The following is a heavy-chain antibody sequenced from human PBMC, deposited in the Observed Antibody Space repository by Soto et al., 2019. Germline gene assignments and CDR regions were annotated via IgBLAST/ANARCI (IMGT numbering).Heavy chain of an antibody. V-gene: IGHV4-34*02. CDR3: ARGLILWFGELSRRGGYYYYMEV. D-gene: IGHD3-10*01. CDR1: GGSFSGYQ. CDR2: INDSGDI. J-gene: IGHJ6*03. Sequence: QVQLQQWGAGLLKPSETLSLTCAVYGGSFSGYQWSWIRQTPGKGLEWIGGINDSGDINYNPSLKSLVTILVDAAKKQISLKLSSVTAADTAVYYCARGLILWFGELSRRGGYYYYMEVWGKGTTVTVSS.